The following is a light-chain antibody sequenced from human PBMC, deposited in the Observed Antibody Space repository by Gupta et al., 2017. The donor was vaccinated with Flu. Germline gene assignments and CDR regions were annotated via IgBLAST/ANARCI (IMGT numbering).Light chain of an antibody. V-gene: IGLV2-14*01. CDR1: SSDVGGYNY. Sequence: SSDVGGYNYVSWYQQHPGKAPKLMIYEVSNRPSGVSNRFSGSKSGNTASLTISGLQAEDEADYYCSSYTSSSTLVVYGGGTKLTVL. J-gene: IGLJ2*01. CDR3: SSYTSSSTLVV. CDR2: EVS.